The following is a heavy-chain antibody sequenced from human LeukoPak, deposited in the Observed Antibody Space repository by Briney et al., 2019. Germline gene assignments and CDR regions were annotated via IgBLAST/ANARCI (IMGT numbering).Heavy chain of an antibody. Sequence: TPSETLSLTCTVSGGSISSSRYYWGWIRQPPGKGLEWIGSIYYSGSTYYNPSLKCRVTISVDTSKNQFSLKLNSVTAADTAVYYCARHGAAAGVRQLDYWGQGTLVTVSS. CDR3: ARHGAAAGVRQLDY. V-gene: IGHV4-39*01. D-gene: IGHD6-13*01. CDR1: GGSISSSRYY. J-gene: IGHJ4*02. CDR2: IYYSGST.